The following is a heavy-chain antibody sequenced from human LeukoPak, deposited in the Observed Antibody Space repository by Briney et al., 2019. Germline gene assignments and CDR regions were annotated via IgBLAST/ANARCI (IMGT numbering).Heavy chain of an antibody. D-gene: IGHD1-14*01. J-gene: IGHJ6*02. CDR3: AKVSGGGLYYDGMDV. V-gene: IGHV3-23*01. Sequence: GGSLRLSGAASGFTFSSYAMSWVRQAPGKGLEWVSAISGSGGSTYYADSVKGRFTISRDSSKNTLYLQMNSLRAEDTAVYYCAKVSGGGLYYDGMDVWGQGTTVTVSS. CDR1: GFTFSSYA. CDR2: ISGSGGST.